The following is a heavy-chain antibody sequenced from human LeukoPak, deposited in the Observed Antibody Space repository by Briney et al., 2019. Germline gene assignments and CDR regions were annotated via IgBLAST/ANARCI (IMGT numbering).Heavy chain of an antibody. V-gene: IGHV4-34*01. CDR1: GGSFSGYY. J-gene: IGHJ4*02. Sequence: SEALSLTCAVYGGSFSGYYWSWIRQPPGKGLEWIGEINHSGSTNYSPSLKSRVTISVDTSKNQFSLKLSSVTAADTAVYYCARSLWSRFDYWGQGTLVTVSS. CDR3: ARSLWSRFDY. D-gene: IGHD3-16*01. CDR2: INHSGST.